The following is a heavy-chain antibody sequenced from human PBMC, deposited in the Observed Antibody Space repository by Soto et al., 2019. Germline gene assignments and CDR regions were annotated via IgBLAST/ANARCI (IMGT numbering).Heavy chain of an antibody. CDR2: IYYSGST. D-gene: IGHD2-2*01. Sequence: QVQLQESGPGLVKPSQTLSLTCTVSGGSISSGGYYWSWIRQHPGKGLAWIGYIYYSGSTYYNPSLKSRVTISVDTSKNQFSLKLSSVTAADTAVYYCAREAIPAAGYYYYGMDVWGQGTTVTVSS. V-gene: IGHV4-31*03. CDR1: GGSISSGGYY. J-gene: IGHJ6*02. CDR3: AREAIPAAGYYYYGMDV.